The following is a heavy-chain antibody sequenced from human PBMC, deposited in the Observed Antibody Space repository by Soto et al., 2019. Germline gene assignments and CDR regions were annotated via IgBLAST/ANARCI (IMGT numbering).Heavy chain of an antibody. CDR3: VVQAKIRTVPRKVGSSSTTYNGFDP. D-gene: IGHD6-6*01. J-gene: IGHJ5*02. CDR2: MNPNSGNT. CDR1: GYTFTSYD. V-gene: IGHV1-8*01. Sequence: QVQLVQSGAEVKQPGASVKVSCKASGYTFTSYDINWVRQATGQGLEWMGWMNPNSGNTGYAQKFQGRVTMTRNTSISTAYMGLSRRGSEDTAVDYCVVQAKIRTVPRKVGSSSTTYNGFDPWGQGTLVTVSS.